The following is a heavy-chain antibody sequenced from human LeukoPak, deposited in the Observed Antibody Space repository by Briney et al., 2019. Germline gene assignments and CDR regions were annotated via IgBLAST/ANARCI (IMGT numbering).Heavy chain of an antibody. Sequence: PGGSLRLSCSASGFTFSSYGMSWVRQAPGKGLEWVAVIWYDGSNKYYADSVKGRFTISRDNSKNTLYLQMNSLRAEDTAVYYCARAPGLRGNAYGSGSFSLGFDCWGQGILVTVSS. D-gene: IGHD3-10*01. V-gene: IGHV3-33*08. CDR1: GFTFSSYG. CDR2: IWYDGSNK. CDR3: ARAPGLRGNAYGSGSFSLGFDC. J-gene: IGHJ4*02.